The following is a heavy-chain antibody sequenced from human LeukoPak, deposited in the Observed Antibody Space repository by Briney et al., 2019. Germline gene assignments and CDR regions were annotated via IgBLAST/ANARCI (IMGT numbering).Heavy chain of an antibody. J-gene: IGHJ6*03. D-gene: IGHD3-22*01. Sequence: RPGGSLRLSCAASGFTFDDYGMSWVRQAPGKGLEWVSGINWTGGSTGYADSVKGRFTISRDNSKNTLYLQMNSLRAEDTAVYYCAKNARYYYDSSGYYSYYYYYMDVWGKGTTVTISS. CDR2: INWTGGST. CDR3: AKNARYYYDSSGYYSYYYYYMDV. V-gene: IGHV3-20*04. CDR1: GFTFDDYG.